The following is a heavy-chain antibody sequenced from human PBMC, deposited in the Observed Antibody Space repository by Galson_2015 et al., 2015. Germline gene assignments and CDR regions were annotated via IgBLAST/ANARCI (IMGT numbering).Heavy chain of an antibody. D-gene: IGHD4-17*01. CDR2: TYWNDDR. J-gene: IGHJ4*02. V-gene: IGHV2-5*01. CDR1: GFSFPTSGVG. Sequence: PALVKPTQPLTLTCTFSGFSFPTSGVGVGWIRQPPGKALEWLAITYWNDDRRYSPSLRSRLTITKDSSTNQVVLTMTNMDPVDTATYYCTYRQSFYGVYADYWGQGTLVTVSS. CDR3: TYRQSFYGVYADY.